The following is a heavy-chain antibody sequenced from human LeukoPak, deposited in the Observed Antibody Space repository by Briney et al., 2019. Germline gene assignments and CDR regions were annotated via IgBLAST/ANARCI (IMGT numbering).Heavy chain of an antibody. CDR2: INHSGST. D-gene: IGHD3-9*01. Sequence: SETLSLTCAVYGGSFSGYYWSWIRQPPGKGLEWIGEINHSGSTNYNPSLKSRVTISVDTSKNQFSLKLSSVTAADTAVYYCARPNVQAPDIRVGKVFLGMDVWGQGTTVTVSS. CDR1: GGSFSGYY. J-gene: IGHJ6*02. CDR3: ARPNVQAPDIRVGKVFLGMDV. V-gene: IGHV4-34*01.